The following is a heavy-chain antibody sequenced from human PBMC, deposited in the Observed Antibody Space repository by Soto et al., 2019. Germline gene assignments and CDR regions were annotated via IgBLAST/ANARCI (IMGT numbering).Heavy chain of an antibody. CDR3: ARAVAVAADFDY. D-gene: IGHD6-19*01. J-gene: IGHJ4*02. V-gene: IGHV1-3*01. CDR1: GYTFTGYA. Sequence: GASVKVSCKASGYTFTGYAMHWVRQAPGQRLEWMGWINAGNGNTKYSQKFQGRVTITRDTSANAAYMELSSLSSEDTAVYYCARAVAVAADFDYWGQGTLVTVSS. CDR2: INAGNGNT.